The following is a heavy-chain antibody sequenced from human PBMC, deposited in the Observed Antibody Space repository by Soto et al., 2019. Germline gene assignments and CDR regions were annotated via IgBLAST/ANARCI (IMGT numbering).Heavy chain of an antibody. V-gene: IGHV3-64*01. CDR2: ISSNGGST. Sequence: EVQLVESGGGLVQPGGSLRLSCAASGFTFSSYAMHWVRQAPGKGLEYVSAISSNGGSTYYANSVKGRFTISRDNSKNPXYLQMGSLRAEDMAVYYCAREICSGGNCYSGWFDPWGQGTLVTVSS. CDR3: AREICSGGNCYSGWFDP. CDR1: GFTFSSYA. D-gene: IGHD2-15*01. J-gene: IGHJ5*02.